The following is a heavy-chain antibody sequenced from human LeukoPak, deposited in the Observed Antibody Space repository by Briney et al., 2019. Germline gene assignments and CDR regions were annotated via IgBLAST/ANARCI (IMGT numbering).Heavy chain of an antibody. Sequence: ASVKVSCKVSGYTLTELSMHWVRLAPGKGLEWMGGFDPEDGETIYAQKFQGRVTMTEDTSTDTAYMELSSLRSEDTAVYYCARVGDILTGYPYYFDYWGQGMLVTVSS. CDR3: ARVGDILTGYPYYFDY. D-gene: IGHD3-9*01. CDR1: GYTLTELS. J-gene: IGHJ4*02. V-gene: IGHV1-24*01. CDR2: FDPEDGET.